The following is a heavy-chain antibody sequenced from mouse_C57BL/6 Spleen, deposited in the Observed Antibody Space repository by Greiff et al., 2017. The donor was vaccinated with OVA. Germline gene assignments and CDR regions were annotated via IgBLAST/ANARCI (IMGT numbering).Heavy chain of an antibody. J-gene: IGHJ1*03. D-gene: IGHD1-1*01. CDR3: AREWKDYYGSKGYFDV. CDR1: GYTFTGYW. V-gene: IGHV1-9*01. Sequence: QVQLQQSGAELMKPGASVKLSCKATGYTFTGYWIEWVKQRPGHGLEWIGEILPGSGSTNYNEKFKGKATFTADTSSNTAYMQLSSLTTEDSAIYYCAREWKDYYGSKGYFDVWGTGTTVTVSS. CDR2: ILPGSGST.